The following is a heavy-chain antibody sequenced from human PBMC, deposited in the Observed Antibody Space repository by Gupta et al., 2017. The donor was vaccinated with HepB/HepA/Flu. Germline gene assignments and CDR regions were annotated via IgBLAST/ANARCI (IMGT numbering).Heavy chain of an antibody. Sequence: EVQLVQSGAEVKKPGESLKISCKGSGYSFTSYWIGWVRQMPGKGLEWMGIIYPGDSDTRYSPSFQGQVTISADKSISTAYLQWSSLKASETAMYYCARQLGYYDIVTGYYNYYFDYWCQGTLVTVSS. V-gene: IGHV5-51*01. J-gene: IGHJ4*02. CDR2: IYPGDSDT. D-gene: IGHD3-9*01. CDR3: ARQLGYYDIVTGYYNYYFDY. CDR1: GYSFTSYW.